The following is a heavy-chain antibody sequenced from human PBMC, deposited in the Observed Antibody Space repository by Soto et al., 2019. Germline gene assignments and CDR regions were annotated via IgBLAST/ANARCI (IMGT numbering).Heavy chain of an antibody. J-gene: IGHJ3*02. CDR3: ASLGRNAHDAFDI. Sequence: ASVEVSCKASGYTFTSYYRHWVRHAPGQGLEWMGIINPGGGSTSYAQKFQGRVTMTRDTSTSTVYMELSSLRSEDTAVYYCASLGRNAHDAFDIWGQGTMVTVSS. CDR2: INPGGGST. D-gene: IGHD1-26*01. CDR1: GYTFTSYY. V-gene: IGHV1-46*01.